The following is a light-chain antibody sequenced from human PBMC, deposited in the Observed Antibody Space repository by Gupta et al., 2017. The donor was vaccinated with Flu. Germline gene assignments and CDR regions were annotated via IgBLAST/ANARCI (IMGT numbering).Light chain of an antibody. CDR1: SSDVGGYNS. V-gene: IGLV2-14*03. CDR2: EVR. J-gene: IGLJ3*02. Sequence: QSALTQPASVSGSPGQSITISCTGTSSDVGGYNSVSWYRQHPGKAPQLIIYEVRNRPSGVSNRFSGSKSGTTASLPISGLQAEDESDYYCSSYTRSSSWVFGGGTKVTVL. CDR3: SSYTRSSSWV.